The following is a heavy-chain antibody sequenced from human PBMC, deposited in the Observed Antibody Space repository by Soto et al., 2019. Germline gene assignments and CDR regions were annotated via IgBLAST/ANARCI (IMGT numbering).Heavy chain of an antibody. D-gene: IGHD3-22*01. CDR2: IYYSGSN. V-gene: IGHV4-39*01. CDR3: ASEVVTPFSWVDV. J-gene: IGHJ6*04. Sequence: QLQLQESGPGLVKPSETLSLTCTVSGGSISSSSYYWGWIRQPPGQGLEWIGSIYYSGSNYYNPSLNRRVTISVDTSKNQFSLKLSSVTAADTAVYYCASEVVTPFSWVDVWGKGTTVTVSS. CDR1: GGSISSSSYY.